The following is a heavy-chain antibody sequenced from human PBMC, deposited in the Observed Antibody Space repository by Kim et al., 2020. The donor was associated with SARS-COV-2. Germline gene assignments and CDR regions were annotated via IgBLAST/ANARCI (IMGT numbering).Heavy chain of an antibody. J-gene: IGHJ6*03. Sequence: GGSLRLSCAVSGFTVASNYMSWVRQAPGKGLEWVSIIYSGGSTYYTDSVKGRFTISRHNSKDTLYLQMNSLRSEDTAVYYCARVRCLWNICANGYYMDV. CDR1: GFTVASNY. D-gene: IGHD1-1*01. CDR3: ARVRCLWNICANGYYMDV. CDR2: IYSGGST. V-gene: IGHV3-53*04.